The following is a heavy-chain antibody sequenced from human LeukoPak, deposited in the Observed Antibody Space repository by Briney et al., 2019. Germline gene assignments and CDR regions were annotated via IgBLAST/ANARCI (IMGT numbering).Heavy chain of an antibody. V-gene: IGHV3-9*01. CDR2: IIWNSVNI. CDR3: AKDLAVRGVIIPDAFDI. CDR1: GFTFDDYA. Sequence: GRSLRLSCAASGFTFDDYAMHWVRQAPGKGLEWVSGIIWNSVNIGYADSVKGRFTISRDNAKNSLYLQMNILRAEDTALYYCAKDLAVRGVIIPDAFDIWGQGTMVTVSS. J-gene: IGHJ3*02. D-gene: IGHD3-10*01.